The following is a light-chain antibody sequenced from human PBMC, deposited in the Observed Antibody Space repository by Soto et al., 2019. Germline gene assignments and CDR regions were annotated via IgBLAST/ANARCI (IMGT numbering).Light chain of an antibody. Sequence: QSVVTQPASVSGSPGQPITISCTGTSSDVGSYNLVSWYQQHPGKAPKLMIYEVSKRPSGVSNRFSGSKSGNTASLTISGLQAEDEADYYCCSYAGSSTHVFGTGTKVTVL. CDR3: CSYAGSSTHV. CDR1: SSDVGSYNL. V-gene: IGLV2-23*02. J-gene: IGLJ1*01. CDR2: EVS.